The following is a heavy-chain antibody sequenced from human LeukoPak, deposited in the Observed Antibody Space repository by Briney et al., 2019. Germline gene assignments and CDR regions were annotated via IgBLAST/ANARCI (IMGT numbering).Heavy chain of an antibody. D-gene: IGHD1-26*01. Sequence: SGTLSLTCAVSGGSILSTNWWSWVRQPPGKGLEWIGEVHLNGATNYNPSVEGRVTMSIDKSKNHLSLEVISVTAADTAMYCCTRESGAFSPFGFWGQGTLVTVSS. CDR1: GGSILSTNW. CDR2: VHLNGAT. CDR3: TRESGAFSPFGF. J-gene: IGHJ4*02. V-gene: IGHV4-4*01.